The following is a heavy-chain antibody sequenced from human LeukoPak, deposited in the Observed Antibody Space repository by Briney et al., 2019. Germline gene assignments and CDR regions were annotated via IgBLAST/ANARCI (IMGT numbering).Heavy chain of an antibody. CDR3: ARSRGTTLVTRFDY. CDR2: INTSGST. CDR1: GGFISNYY. V-gene: IGHV4-4*07. J-gene: IGHJ4*02. D-gene: IGHD5-18*01. Sequence: PSETLSLTCTVSGGFISNYYWSWIRQPAGKGLEWIGRINTSGSTDYNPSLKSRVTMSVDTSKNQFSLNLRSLTAADTAVYYCARSRGTTLVTRFDYWGQGTLVTVSS.